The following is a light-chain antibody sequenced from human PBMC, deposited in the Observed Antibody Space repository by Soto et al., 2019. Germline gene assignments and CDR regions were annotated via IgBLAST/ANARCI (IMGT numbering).Light chain of an antibody. CDR3: CSYAGSSTDVV. Sequence: QSALTQPASVSGSPGQSITISCTGTSSDVGSYNVVSWYQQHPGKAPKLMIYEGSKWPSGVSNRFSGSKSGNTASLTISGLQADDEADYYCCSYAGSSTDVVFGGGTKLTVL. CDR2: EGS. CDR1: SSDVGSYNV. J-gene: IGLJ2*01. V-gene: IGLV2-23*01.